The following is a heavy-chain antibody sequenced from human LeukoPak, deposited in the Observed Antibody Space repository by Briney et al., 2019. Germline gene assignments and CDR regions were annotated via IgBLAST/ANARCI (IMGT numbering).Heavy chain of an antibody. Sequence: SETLSLTCTVSGGSISSSSYYWGWIRQPPGKGLEWIGSIYYSGSTYYNPSLKSRVTISVDTSKNQFSLKLSSVTAADTAVYYCARDRTRPDYALYYYGMDVWGQGTTVTVSS. V-gene: IGHV4-39*07. CDR1: GGSISSSSYY. CDR2: IYYSGST. D-gene: IGHD4-17*01. CDR3: ARDRTRPDYALYYYGMDV. J-gene: IGHJ6*02.